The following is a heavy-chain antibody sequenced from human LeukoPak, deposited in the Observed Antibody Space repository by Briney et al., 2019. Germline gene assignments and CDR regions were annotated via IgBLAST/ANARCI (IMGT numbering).Heavy chain of an antibody. CDR1: GYTFTDYY. J-gene: IGHJ3*02. CDR2: INPNSGDT. Sequence: ASVKVSCKASGYTFTDYYLHWVRQAPGQGLEWMGRINPNSGDTVYAQKFQGRVTMSRDTSISTAYMELSRLGSDDTAVYYCAREVIGSSWHTGAVDIWGQGTMVTVSP. V-gene: IGHV1-2*06. CDR3: AREVIGSSWHTGAVDI. D-gene: IGHD6-13*01.